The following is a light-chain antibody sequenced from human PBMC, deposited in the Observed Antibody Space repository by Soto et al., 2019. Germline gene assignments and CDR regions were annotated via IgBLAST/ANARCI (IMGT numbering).Light chain of an antibody. J-gene: IGKJ5*01. Sequence: DIQMTQSPSTLSASVGDRVTITCRASQNIRNYVAWYQQKPGKAPKLLIYDASSLESGVPSRFSGSGSGTEFTLTISSLQPDDFATYYCQQYNSYSITFGQGTRLEIK. CDR2: DAS. CDR1: QNIRNY. V-gene: IGKV1-5*01. CDR3: QQYNSYSIT.